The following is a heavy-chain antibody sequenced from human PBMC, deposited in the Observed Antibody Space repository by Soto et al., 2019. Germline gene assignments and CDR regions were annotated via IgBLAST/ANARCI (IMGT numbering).Heavy chain of an antibody. Sequence: SVKVSCKASGGTFSSYAISWVRQAPGQGLEWMGGIIPIFGTANYAQKFQGRVTITADKSTSTAYMELSSLRSEDTAVYYCASGYCSSTSCYGNAFDISGQGTMVTV. V-gene: IGHV1-69*06. D-gene: IGHD2-2*03. J-gene: IGHJ3*02. CDR3: ASGYCSSTSCYGNAFDI. CDR2: IIPIFGTA. CDR1: GGTFSSYA.